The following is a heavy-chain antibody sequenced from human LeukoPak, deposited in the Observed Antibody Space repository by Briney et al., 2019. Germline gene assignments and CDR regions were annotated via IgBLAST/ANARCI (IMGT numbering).Heavy chain of an antibody. D-gene: IGHD2-15*01. CDR2: INHSGNT. CDR3: VRRRRILPFDP. V-gene: IGHV4-34*01. Sequence: SETLSLTCAVYGGSFSGYYWDWIRQPPLKGLEWIGEINHSGNTNYNPSLKSRVTISVDTSKNQFSLKLSSVTAADTAVYYCVRRRRILPFDPWGQGTLVTVSS. J-gene: IGHJ5*02. CDR1: GGSFSGYY.